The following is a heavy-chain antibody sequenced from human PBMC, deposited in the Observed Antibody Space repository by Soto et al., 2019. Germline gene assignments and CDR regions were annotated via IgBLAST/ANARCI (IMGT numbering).Heavy chain of an antibody. CDR1: GGSISSSSYY. Sequence: LSLTGTVSGGSISSSSYYWGWIRQPPGKGLEWIGSIYYSGSTYYNPSLKSRVTISVDTSKNQFSLKLSSVTAADTAVYYCARQENWFDPWGQGTLVTVSS. V-gene: IGHV4-39*01. J-gene: IGHJ5*02. CDR2: IYYSGST. CDR3: ARQENWFDP.